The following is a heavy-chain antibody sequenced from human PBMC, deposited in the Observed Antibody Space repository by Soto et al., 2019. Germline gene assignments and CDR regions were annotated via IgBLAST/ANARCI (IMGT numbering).Heavy chain of an antibody. D-gene: IGHD3-10*01. J-gene: IGHJ6*02. V-gene: IGHV4-31*03. CDR1: GGSISSGGYY. Sequence: QVQLQESGPGLVKPSQTLSLTCTVSGGSISSGGYYWSWIRQHPGKGMEWIGYNYYSGSTYYNTYIQSRVTMSVDTSKNPFSLKLSSVTDADTAVYYCARAYGSGNMDVWGQGTTVTVSS. CDR2: NYYSGST. CDR3: ARAYGSGNMDV.